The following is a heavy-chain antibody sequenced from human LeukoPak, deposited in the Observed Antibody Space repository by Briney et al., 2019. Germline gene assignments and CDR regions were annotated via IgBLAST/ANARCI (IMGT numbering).Heavy chain of an antibody. CDR2: ISSSSSYI. J-gene: IGHJ4*02. CDR1: GFTFSSYS. Sequence: GGSLRLSCAASGFTFSSYSMNWVRQAPGKGLEWVSSISSSSSYIYYADSVKGRFTISRDNAKNSLYLQMNSLRAEDTAVYYCARQQNIAEDGTEYWGQGTLVTVSS. CDR3: ARQQNIAEDGTEY. V-gene: IGHV3-21*01. D-gene: IGHD6-13*01.